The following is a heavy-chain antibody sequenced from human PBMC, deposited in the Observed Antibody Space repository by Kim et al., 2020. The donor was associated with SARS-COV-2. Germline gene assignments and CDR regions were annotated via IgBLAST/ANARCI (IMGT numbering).Heavy chain of an antibody. CDR2: IYHSGST. CDR3: ARGYYDILTGYYKPYGM. J-gene: IGHJ6*01. Sequence: SETLSLTCTVSGYSISSGYYWGWIRQPPGKGLEWIGSIYHSGSTYYNPSLKSRVTISVDTSKNQFSLKLSSVTAADTAVYYCARGYYDILTGYYKPYGM. CDR1: GYSISSGYY. D-gene: IGHD3-9*01. V-gene: IGHV4-38-2*02.